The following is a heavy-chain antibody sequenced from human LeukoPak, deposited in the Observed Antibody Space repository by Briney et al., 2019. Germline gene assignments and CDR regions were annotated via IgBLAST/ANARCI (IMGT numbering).Heavy chain of an antibody. CDR3: VSQYCDGGNCYPYFDS. D-gene: IGHD2-15*01. CDR1: GGSIRSAGYS. Sequence: SETLSLTCAVSGGSIRSAGYSWNWIRQPPGKGLEWIGYSYESGTTYYNPSLESRVIISVDKYKNQFSLRLTSVTAADTAVYFCVSQYCDGGNCYPYFDSWGQGTLVTVSS. CDR2: SYESGTT. V-gene: IGHV4-30-2*01. J-gene: IGHJ4*02.